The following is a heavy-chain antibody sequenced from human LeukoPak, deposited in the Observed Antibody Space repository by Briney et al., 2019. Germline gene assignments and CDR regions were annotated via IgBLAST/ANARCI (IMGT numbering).Heavy chain of an antibody. J-gene: IGHJ3*02. D-gene: IGHD2-15*01. V-gene: IGHV1-2*02. CDR2: INPNSGGT. Sequence: ASVKVSCKASGYTFTGYYMHWVRQAPGQGLEWMGWINPNSGGTNYAQKFQGRVTMTRDTSISTAYMELSRLRSDDTAVYYCARSSLCSGGSCYSVLAFDIWGQGTMVTVSS. CDR1: GYTFTGYY. CDR3: ARSSLCSGGSCYSVLAFDI.